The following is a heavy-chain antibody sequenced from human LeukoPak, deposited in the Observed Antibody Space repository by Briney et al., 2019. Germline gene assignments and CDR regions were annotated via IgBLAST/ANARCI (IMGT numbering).Heavy chain of an antibody. V-gene: IGHV3-23*01. J-gene: IGHJ3*01. Sequence: GGSLRLSCAASGFTFTNYAMTWVRQAPGKGLEWVSVIGASGADTYYSDSVKGRFTVSRDNSQNTLFLHMSSLRAEDTAVYYCARRPRDTSGYYLGAFHDWGQGTTVTVSS. CDR2: IGASGADT. D-gene: IGHD3-22*01. CDR3: ARRPRDTSGYYLGAFHD. CDR1: GFTFTNYA.